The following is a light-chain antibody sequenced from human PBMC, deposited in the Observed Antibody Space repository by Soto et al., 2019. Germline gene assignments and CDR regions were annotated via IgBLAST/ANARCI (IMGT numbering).Light chain of an antibody. CDR3: SSYAGSNTPLYV. CDR2: EVT. CDR1: SSDVGGYNS. Sequence: QSALTQPASVSGSPGQSITISCTGTSSDVGGYNSVSWYQQHPGKAPKLIIYEVTNRPSGVSDRFSGSKSGNTASLTISGLQAEDEADYYCSSYAGSNTPLYVFGTGTKVTVL. J-gene: IGLJ1*01. V-gene: IGLV2-14*01.